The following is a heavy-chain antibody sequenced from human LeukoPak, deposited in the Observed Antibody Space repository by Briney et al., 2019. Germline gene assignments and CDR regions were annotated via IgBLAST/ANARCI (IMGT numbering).Heavy chain of an antibody. CDR1: GGAFSSYA. CDR3: ARGGIVVVPPDISHHDAFDI. V-gene: IGHV1-69*13. D-gene: IGHD2-2*01. J-gene: IGHJ3*02. CDR2: IIPFLATA. Sequence: SVKVSCKASGGAFSSYAISWVRQAPGQGLEWMGGIIPFLATATYAQKFQGRVTITADESTSTAHMELSSLRSEDTAVYYCARGGIVVVPPDISHHDAFDIWGQGTMVTVSS.